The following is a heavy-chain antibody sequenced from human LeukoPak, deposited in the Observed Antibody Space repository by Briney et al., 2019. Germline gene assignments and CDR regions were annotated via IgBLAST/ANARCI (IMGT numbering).Heavy chain of an antibody. J-gene: IGHJ4*02. V-gene: IGHV1-2*02. CDR3: ARVMVRGVGANLIDY. Sequence: ASVKVSCKASGYTFTGYYMHWVRQAPGQGLEWMGWINPNSGGTNYAQKFQGRVTMTRDTSISTAYMELSRLRSDDTAVYYCARVMVRGVGANLIDYWGQGTLVTVSS. CDR2: INPNSGGT. CDR1: GYTFTGYY. D-gene: IGHD3-10*01.